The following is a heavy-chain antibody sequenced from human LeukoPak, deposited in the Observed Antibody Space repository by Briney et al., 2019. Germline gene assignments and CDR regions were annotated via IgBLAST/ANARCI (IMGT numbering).Heavy chain of an antibody. D-gene: IGHD3-10*01. J-gene: IGHJ3*01. Sequence: GGSLRLSCAASGFTFSSYAMNWVRQAPGKGLEWVSIISSSGSYIFYADSVKGRFTISRDNAKNSLYLQMNSLRAEDTAVYYCARGGSGAAKDDTFDVWGQGTMVTVSS. CDR1: GFTFSSYA. CDR2: ISSSGSYI. V-gene: IGHV3-21*01. CDR3: ARGGSGAAKDDTFDV.